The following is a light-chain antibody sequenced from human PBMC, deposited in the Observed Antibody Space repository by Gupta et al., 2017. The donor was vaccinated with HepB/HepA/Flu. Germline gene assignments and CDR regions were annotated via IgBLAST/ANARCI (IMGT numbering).Light chain of an antibody. J-gene: IGLJ1*01. CDR1: SVRRYY. Sequence: SSELSQDPAVSGAVGQTVRATCQGDSVRRYYAAWYQQKPGQAPVLAIYAKNSRPTGIPDRFSGSTWGNTASLTNTGAQAEDEADYYYHSQDMSGKHHVFGTGTKVTVL. CDR2: AKN. CDR3: HSQDMSGKHHV. V-gene: IGLV3-19*01.